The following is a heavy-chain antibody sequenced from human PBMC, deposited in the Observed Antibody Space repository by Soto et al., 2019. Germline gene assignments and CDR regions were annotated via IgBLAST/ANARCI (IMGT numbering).Heavy chain of an antibody. V-gene: IGHV3-30-3*01. Sequence: QVQLVESGGGVVQPGRSLRLSCAASGFTFSSYAMHWVRQAPGKGLEWVAVISYDGSNKYYADSVKGRFTISRDNSKNTMDLQMNSLRGEDTAVYYCARDLRAYGSGSYYDYWGQGTLVTVSS. CDR3: ARDLRAYGSGSYYDY. D-gene: IGHD3-10*01. CDR1: GFTFSSYA. J-gene: IGHJ4*02. CDR2: ISYDGSNK.